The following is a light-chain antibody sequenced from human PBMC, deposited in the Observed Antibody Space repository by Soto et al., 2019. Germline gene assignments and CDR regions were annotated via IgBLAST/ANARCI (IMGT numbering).Light chain of an antibody. CDR3: IQALQTPPD. CDR1: QSLLHRHRYND. CDR2: VGS. V-gene: IGKV2-28*01. Sequence: MHPSPLSLRVTPGAPASTSCRSRQSLLHRHRYNDLDWYRQKPGQSPQLLIYVGSNRAAGVPDRFRGSGSGTDFTLKISRGEAEDVGVYYCIQALQTPPDFGGGTKV. J-gene: IGKJ4*01.